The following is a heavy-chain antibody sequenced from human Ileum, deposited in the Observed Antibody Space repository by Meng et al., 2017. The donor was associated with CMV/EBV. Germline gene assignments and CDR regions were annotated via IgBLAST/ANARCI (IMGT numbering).Heavy chain of an antibody. Sequence: AASGFTFSSYWMPWVRQAPGEGLVWVSRINSDGSSTSYADSVEGRFTISRDNAKNTLYLQMNSLRAEDTAVYYCAREGGGIFGEIDYWGQGTLVTVSS. CDR1: GFTFSSYW. J-gene: IGHJ4*02. D-gene: IGHD3-3*01. CDR3: AREGGGIFGEIDY. V-gene: IGHV3-74*01. CDR2: INSDGSST.